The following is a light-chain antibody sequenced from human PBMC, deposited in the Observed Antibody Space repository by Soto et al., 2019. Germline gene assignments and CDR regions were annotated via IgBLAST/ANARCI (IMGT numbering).Light chain of an antibody. J-gene: IGKJ1*01. CDR3: QQYNNWPRT. V-gene: IGKV3-15*01. CDR1: ESVSRN. CDR2: GAS. Sequence: EVVMTQSPATPSVSPGERATLSCRASESVSRNLAWYQQKPGQAPRLLIYGASTRATGIPARFSGSGSGTEFTLTISSLQSEDFAVYYCQQYNNWPRTFGQGTKVDI.